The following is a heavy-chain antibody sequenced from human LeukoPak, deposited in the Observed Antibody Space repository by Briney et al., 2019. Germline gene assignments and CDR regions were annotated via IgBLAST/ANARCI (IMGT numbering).Heavy chain of an antibody. D-gene: IGHD1-26*01. Sequence: PGGSLRLSCAASGFTFSSYSMNWFRQAPGKGLEWVSSISSSSSYIYYADSVKGRFTISRDKAKNSLYLHMNSLRAEDTAVYYCAAQWEPYFDYWGQGTLVTVSS. CDR2: ISSSSSYI. CDR3: AAQWEPYFDY. J-gene: IGHJ4*02. V-gene: IGHV3-21*01. CDR1: GFTFSSYS.